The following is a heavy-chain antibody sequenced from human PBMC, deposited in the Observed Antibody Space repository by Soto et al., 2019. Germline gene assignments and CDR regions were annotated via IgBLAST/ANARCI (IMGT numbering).Heavy chain of an antibody. CDR3: ARDRTGTLRLPWFDP. CDR2: IWYDGSNK. J-gene: IGHJ5*02. V-gene: IGHV3-33*01. CDR1: GFTFSSYG. D-gene: IGHD1-7*01. Sequence: PGGSLRLSCAASGFTFSSYGMHWVRQAPGKGLEWVAVIWYDGSNKYYADSVKGRFTISRDNSKNTLYLQMNSLRAEDTAVYYCARDRTGTLRLPWFDPWGQGTLVTVSS.